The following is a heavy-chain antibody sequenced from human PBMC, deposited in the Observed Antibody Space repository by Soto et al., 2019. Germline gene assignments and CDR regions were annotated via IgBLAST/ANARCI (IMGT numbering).Heavy chain of an antibody. V-gene: IGHV4-4*02. D-gene: IGHD3-22*01. Sequence: TSETLSLTCAVSGVSISSSNWLSWVRQPPGKGLEWIGEIYHSGSTNYNPSLKSRVTISVDKSKNQFSLKLSSVTAADTAVYYCARERGYYYDSSGLGMDVWGQGTTVTVSS. CDR2: IYHSGST. CDR3: ARERGYYYDSSGLGMDV. J-gene: IGHJ6*02. CDR1: GVSISSSNW.